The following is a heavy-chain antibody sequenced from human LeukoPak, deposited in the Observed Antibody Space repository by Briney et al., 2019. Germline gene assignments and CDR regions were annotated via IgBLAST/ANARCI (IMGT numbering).Heavy chain of an antibody. J-gene: IGHJ4*02. CDR3: ARFTMVRGVIPHGFDY. Sequence: PSETLSLTCAVYGGSFSGYYWSWIRQPPGKGLEWIGGINHSGSTNYNPSLKSRVTISVDTSKNQFSLKLSSVTAADTAVYYCARFTMVRGVIPHGFDYWGQGTLVTVSS. CDR2: INHSGST. CDR1: GGSFSGYY. D-gene: IGHD3-10*01. V-gene: IGHV4-34*01.